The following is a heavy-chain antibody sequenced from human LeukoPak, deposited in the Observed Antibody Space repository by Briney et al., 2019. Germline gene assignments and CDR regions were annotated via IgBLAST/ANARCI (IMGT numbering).Heavy chain of an antibody. V-gene: IGHV1-8*01. CDR2: MNPNSGNT. Sequence: GASVKVSCKASGYTFTSYDINWVRQATGQGLEWMGWMNPNSGNTGYAQKFQGRVTMTRNTSISTAYMELGSLRSEDTAVYYCARTNIVATIYHYWGQGTLVTVSS. J-gene: IGHJ4*02. CDR1: GYTFTSYD. D-gene: IGHD5-12*01. CDR3: ARTNIVATIYHY.